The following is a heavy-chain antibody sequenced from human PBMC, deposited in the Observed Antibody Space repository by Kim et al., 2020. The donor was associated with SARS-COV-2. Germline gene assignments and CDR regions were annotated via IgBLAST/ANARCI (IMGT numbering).Heavy chain of an antibody. CDR3: GDDPGAGGHYAY. CDR2: T. Sequence: TNYAESVNGRFTISTDNSKNTLYMQMNSLRAEDTAVYYCGDDPGAGGHYAYWGQGTLGTVSS. V-gene: IGHV3-23*05. D-gene: IGHD3-10*01. J-gene: IGHJ4*02.